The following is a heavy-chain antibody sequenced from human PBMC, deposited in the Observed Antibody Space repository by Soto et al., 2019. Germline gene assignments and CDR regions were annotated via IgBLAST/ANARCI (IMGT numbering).Heavy chain of an antibody. J-gene: IGHJ6*03. CDR2: IYSGGST. D-gene: IGHD4-17*01. CDR1: GFTVSSNY. Sequence: PGGSLRLSCAASGFTVSSNYMSWVRQAPGKGLEWVSVIYSGGSTYYADSVKGRFTISRHNSKNTLYLQMNSLRAEDTAVYYCAREAVTTNRYYYYMDVWGKGTTVTVSS. CDR3: AREAVTTNRYYYYMDV. V-gene: IGHV3-53*04.